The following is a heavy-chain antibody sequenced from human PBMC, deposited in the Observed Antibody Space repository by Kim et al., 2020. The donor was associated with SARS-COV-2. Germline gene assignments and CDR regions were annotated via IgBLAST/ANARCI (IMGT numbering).Heavy chain of an antibody. CDR3: TIYYYDSSGYPSDHDAFAI. CDR2: IKSKTDGGTT. D-gene: IGHD3-22*01. V-gene: IGHV3-15*01. J-gene: IGHJ3*02. CDR1: GFTFSNAW. Sequence: GGSLRLSCAASGFTFSNAWMSWVRQAPGKGLEWVGRIKSKTDGGTTDYAAPVKGRFTISRDDSKNTLYLQMNSLKTEDTAVYYCTIYYYDSSGYPSDHDAFAIWGQGTMVTVSS.